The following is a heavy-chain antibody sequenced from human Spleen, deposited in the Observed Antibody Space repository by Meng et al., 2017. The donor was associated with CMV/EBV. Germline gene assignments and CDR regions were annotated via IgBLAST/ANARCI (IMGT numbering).Heavy chain of an antibody. J-gene: IGHJ4*02. V-gene: IGHV6-1*01. CDR3: ARGQPKITWIQLWYFGY. CDR1: GDSVSSNSAA. Sequence: SETLSLTCAISGDSVSSNSAAWNWIRQSPSRGLEWLGRTYYRSKWYNDYAVSVKSRITINPDTSKNQFSLQLNSVTPEDTAVYYCARGQPKITWIQLWYFGYWGQGTLVTVSS. D-gene: IGHD5-18*01. CDR2: TYYRSKWYN.